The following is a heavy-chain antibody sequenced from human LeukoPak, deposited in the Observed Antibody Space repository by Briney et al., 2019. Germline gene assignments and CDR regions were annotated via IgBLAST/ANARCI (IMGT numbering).Heavy chain of an antibody. CDR3: ATDTQQLVLFAY. Sequence: GASVKVSCKVSGYRLSEVSMHWVRQAPGKGLEWMGSFDPEDGEAIYAQRFQGRVSMTEDTSTHTAYMEVNSLRSEDTAVYYCATDTQQLVLFAYWGQGTLVTVSS. CDR2: FDPEDGEA. V-gene: IGHV1-24*01. D-gene: IGHD6-13*01. J-gene: IGHJ4*02. CDR1: GYRLSEVS.